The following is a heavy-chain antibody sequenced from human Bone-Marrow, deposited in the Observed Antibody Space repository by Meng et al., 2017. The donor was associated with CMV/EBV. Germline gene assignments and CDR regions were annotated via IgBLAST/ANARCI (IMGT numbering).Heavy chain of an antibody. V-gene: IGHV4-39*07. CDR2: IYYSGST. Sequence: QLVVHESCPGLVKRYETLSFHFTVSGGSISSSSYYWGLNSQPTGKWLEWIGSIYYSGSTYYSPALKSRVTISVDTSKNQFSLKLSSVTAAETAVYYCARGGWVDPWGQGTLVTVSS. CDR1: GGSISSSSYY. CDR3: ARGGWVDP. J-gene: IGHJ5*02.